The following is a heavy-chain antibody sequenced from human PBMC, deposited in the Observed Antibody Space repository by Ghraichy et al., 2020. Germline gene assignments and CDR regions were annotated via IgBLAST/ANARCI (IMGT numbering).Heavy chain of an antibody. CDR3: ARGEWGAGMDY. V-gene: IGHV4-59*01. CDR1: GGSISSYY. Sequence: SETLSLTCTVSGGSISSYYWSWIRQPPGKGLEWIGYIYYSGSTNYNPSLKSRVTISVDTSKNQFSLKLSSVTAADTAVYYCARGEWGAGMDYWGQGTLVTVSS. J-gene: IGHJ4*02. D-gene: IGHD6-13*01. CDR2: IYYSGST.